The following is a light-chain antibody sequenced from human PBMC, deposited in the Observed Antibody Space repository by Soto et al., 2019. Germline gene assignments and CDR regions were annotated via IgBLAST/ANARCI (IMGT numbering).Light chain of an antibody. CDR3: QQAYSFPIT. CDR1: QDFSNY. Sequence: DLQLTQSPSFLSASIGDRVTITCRASQDFSNYLAWYQQKPGKAHKLLMYAASTLQSGVPSRFRGSGSGTDFTLTISCLKSEDFATYYCQQAYSFPITFGQGTRLEIK. J-gene: IGKJ5*01. V-gene: IGKV1-9*01. CDR2: AAS.